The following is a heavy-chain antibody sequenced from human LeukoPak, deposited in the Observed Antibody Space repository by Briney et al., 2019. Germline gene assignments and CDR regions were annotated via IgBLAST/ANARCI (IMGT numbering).Heavy chain of an antibody. Sequence: SETLSLTCAVYSGSFSGYYWSWIRQPPGKGLEWIGEINHSGSTNYNPSPKSRVTISVDTSKNQFSLKLSSVTAADTAVYYCARGNIVATIGRAFDIWGQGTMVTVSS. J-gene: IGHJ3*02. V-gene: IGHV4-34*01. CDR2: INHSGST. CDR3: ARGNIVATIGRAFDI. CDR1: SGSFSGYY. D-gene: IGHD5-12*01.